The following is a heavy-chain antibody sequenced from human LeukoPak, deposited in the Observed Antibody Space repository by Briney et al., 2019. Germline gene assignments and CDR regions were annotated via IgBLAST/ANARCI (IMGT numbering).Heavy chain of an antibody. CDR2: IYYSGST. CDR3: ARGGRDGFTITEGGNWFDP. D-gene: IGHD5-24*01. J-gene: IGHJ5*02. CDR1: GGSISSYY. Sequence: SETLSLTCSVSGGSISSYYWSWIRQPPGKGLEWLGYIYYSGSTNYNPSLKSRVTISVDTSKNQFSLKLSSVTAADTAVYYCARGGRDGFTITEGGNWFDPWGQGTLVTVSS. V-gene: IGHV4-59*01.